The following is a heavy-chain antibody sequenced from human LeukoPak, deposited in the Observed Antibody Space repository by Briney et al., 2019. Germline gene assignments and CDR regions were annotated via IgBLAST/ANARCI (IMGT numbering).Heavy chain of an antibody. Sequence: PGGSLRLSCAASGFTFSSYGMHWVRQAPGKGLEWVAVISYDGSNKYYADSVKGRFTISRDNSKNTLYLQMNSLRAEDTAVYYCAKGHSGSGTGDYWGQGTLVTVSS. CDR1: GFTFSSYG. CDR2: ISYDGSNK. D-gene: IGHD3-10*01. V-gene: IGHV3-30*18. CDR3: AKGHSGSGTGDY. J-gene: IGHJ4*02.